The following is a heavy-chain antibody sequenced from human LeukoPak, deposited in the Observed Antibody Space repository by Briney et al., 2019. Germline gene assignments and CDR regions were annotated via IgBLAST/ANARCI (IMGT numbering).Heavy chain of an antibody. CDR2: IKEDGGEG. CDR1: GFTFKNSW. V-gene: IGHV3-7*01. CDR3: ANIYCSGGTCTYFDD. D-gene: IGHD2-15*01. J-gene: IGHJ4*02. Sequence: GGSLRLSCAASGFTFKNSWMSWVRQAPGKGLEWVANIKEDGGEGYYVDSVKGRFTVSRDNANNSLYLQLTSLRAEDTAVYYCANIYCSGGTCTYFDDWGQGTLVTVSS.